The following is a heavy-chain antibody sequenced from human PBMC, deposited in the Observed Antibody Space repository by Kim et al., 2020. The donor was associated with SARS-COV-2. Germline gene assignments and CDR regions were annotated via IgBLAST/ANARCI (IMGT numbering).Heavy chain of an antibody. D-gene: IGHD6-6*01. CDR2: ISAYNGNT. CDR1: GYTFTSYG. J-gene: IGHJ4*02. CDR3: ARDWPYSSSQGYYFDY. V-gene: IGHV1-18*01. Sequence: ASVKVSCKASGYTFTSYGISWVRQAPGQGLEWMGWISAYNGNTNYAQKLQGRVSMTTDTSTSTAYMELRSLRSDDTAVYYCARDWPYSSSQGYYFDYWGQGTLGTVSS.